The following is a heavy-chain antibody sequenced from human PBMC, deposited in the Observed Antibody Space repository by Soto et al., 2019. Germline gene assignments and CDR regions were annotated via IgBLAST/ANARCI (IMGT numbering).Heavy chain of an antibody. CDR3: TRRITAAAGDY. J-gene: IGHJ4*02. CDR1: GFTFSGSA. D-gene: IGHD6-13*01. CDR2: IRSKANSYAT. Sequence: EVQLVESGGGLVQPGGSLKVSCAASGFTFSGSAIHWVRQASGKGLEWVGRIRSKANSYATAYGASVKGRFTISRDDSKNTAYLQMNSLKTEDTAVYYCTRRITAAAGDYWGQGTLVIVSS. V-gene: IGHV3-73*02.